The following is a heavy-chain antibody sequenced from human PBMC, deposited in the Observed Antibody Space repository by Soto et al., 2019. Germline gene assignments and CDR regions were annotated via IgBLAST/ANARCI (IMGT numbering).Heavy chain of an antibody. J-gene: IGHJ6*01. V-gene: IGHV1-2*02. CDR2: INPNSGGT. CDR3: ARSLTEGYCIISGCYTRPLDAMDV. Sequence: QEQLVQSGAEVKKPGASVTVSCKASGYTFSGYYLHWVRQAPGQGLEWVGWINPNSGGTNYAQKFQGRVTVTRDTPTSTAYMELTRLTSDDTAVYYCARSLTEGYCIISGCYTRPLDAMDVW. CDR1: GYTFSGYY. D-gene: IGHD3-3*01.